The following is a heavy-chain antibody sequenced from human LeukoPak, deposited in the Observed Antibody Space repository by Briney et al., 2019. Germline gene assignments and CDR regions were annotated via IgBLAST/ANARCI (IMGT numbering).Heavy chain of an antibody. D-gene: IGHD2-15*01. CDR3: ASGYCSGGSCYAVEY. Sequence: SETLSLTCAVYGGSFSGYYWSWIRQPPEKGLEWIGEINHSGSTNYNPSLKSRVTISVDTSKNQFSLKLSSVTAADTAVYYCASGYCSGGSCYAVEYWGQGTLVTVSS. J-gene: IGHJ4*02. CDR2: INHSGST. V-gene: IGHV4-34*01. CDR1: GGSFSGYY.